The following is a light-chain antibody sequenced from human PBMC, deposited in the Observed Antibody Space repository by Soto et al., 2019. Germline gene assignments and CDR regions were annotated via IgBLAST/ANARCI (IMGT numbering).Light chain of an antibody. CDR1: RSDIGAYDY. CDR3: CSYAGSYTLV. Sequence: QSALTQPASLSGSPGQSITISCTGTRSDIGAYDYVSWFQQHPGKAPKLMIYDVNKRPSGVPDRFSGSKSGNTASLTISGLQAEDEADYYCCSYAGSYTLVFGTGTKVTVL. CDR2: DVN. V-gene: IGLV2-11*01. J-gene: IGLJ1*01.